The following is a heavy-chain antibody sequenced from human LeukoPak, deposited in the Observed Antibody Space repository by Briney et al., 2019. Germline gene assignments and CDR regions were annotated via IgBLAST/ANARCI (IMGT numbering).Heavy chain of an antibody. Sequence: GGSLRLSCAASGFTFSSYAMSWVRQAPGKGLEWVSAISGSGGGTYYADSVKGRFTISRDNSKNTLYLQMNSLRAGDTAVYYCAKDLYSSSWSYFDYWGQGTLVTVSS. J-gene: IGHJ4*02. D-gene: IGHD6-13*01. CDR1: GFTFSSYA. CDR2: ISGSGGGT. CDR3: AKDLYSSSWSYFDY. V-gene: IGHV3-23*01.